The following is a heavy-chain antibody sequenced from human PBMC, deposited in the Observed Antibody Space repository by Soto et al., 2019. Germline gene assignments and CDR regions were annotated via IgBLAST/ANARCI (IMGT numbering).Heavy chain of an antibody. D-gene: IGHD1-1*01. CDR2: IWYDGSNK. J-gene: IGHJ4*02. Sequence: QVQLVESGGGVVQPGRSLRLSCAASGFTFRTYGMHWVRKAPGKGLEWVAIIWYDGSNKYYADSVKGRFTISRDNSKNTLYLQMNSLRAEDTALYYCARESIGTTGTTSLDYWGQGTLVTVSS. V-gene: IGHV3-33*01. CDR1: GFTFRTYG. CDR3: ARESIGTTGTTSLDY.